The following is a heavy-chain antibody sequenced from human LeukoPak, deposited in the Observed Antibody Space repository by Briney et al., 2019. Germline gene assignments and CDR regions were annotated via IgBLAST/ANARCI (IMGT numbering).Heavy chain of an antibody. Sequence: GGSLRLSCAASGFTFNSYSMNWVRQAPGKGLEWVSSISSSSSYIYYADSVKGRFTISRDNAENSLYLQMNSLRAEDTAVYYCAREGVAVADWTLYYFDYWGQGTLVTVSS. D-gene: IGHD6-19*01. J-gene: IGHJ4*02. CDR2: ISSSSSYI. CDR3: AREGVAVADWTLYYFDY. CDR1: GFTFNSYS. V-gene: IGHV3-21*01.